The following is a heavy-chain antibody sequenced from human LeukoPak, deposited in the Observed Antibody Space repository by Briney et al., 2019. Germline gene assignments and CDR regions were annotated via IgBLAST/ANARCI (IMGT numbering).Heavy chain of an antibody. CDR2: ISGSGGST. CDR3: ALYSSGYYYYYYYGMDV. Sequence: PGGSLRLSCAASGFTFSSYAMSWVRQAPGKGLEWVSAISGSGGSTYYADSVKGRFTISRDNSKNTLYLQMNSLRAEDTAVYYCALYSSGYYYYYYYGMDVWGRGTTVTVSS. D-gene: IGHD3-22*01. V-gene: IGHV3-23*01. CDR1: GFTFSSYA. J-gene: IGHJ6*02.